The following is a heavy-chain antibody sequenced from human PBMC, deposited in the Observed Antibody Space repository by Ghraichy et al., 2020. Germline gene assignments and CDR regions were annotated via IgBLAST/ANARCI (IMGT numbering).Heavy chain of an antibody. CDR3: ARVGVGYCSGDSCYAALWYFDL. D-gene: IGHD2-15*01. V-gene: IGHV3-74*01. Sequence: GGSLRLSCAASGFTFSSYWMHWVRQAPGKGLVWVSPINSDGSSTSYADSVKGRFTISRDNAKNTLYLQMSSLRAEDTAVYYCARVGVGYCSGDSCYAALWYFDLWGRGTLVTVSS. CDR1: GFTFSSYW. CDR2: INSDGSST. J-gene: IGHJ2*01.